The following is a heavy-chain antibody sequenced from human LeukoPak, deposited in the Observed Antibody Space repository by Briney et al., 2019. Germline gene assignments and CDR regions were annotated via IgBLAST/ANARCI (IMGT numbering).Heavy chain of an antibody. D-gene: IGHD4-17*01. V-gene: IGHV4-31*03. CDR2: IYYSGHT. CDR1: GGSITTGGSF. Sequence: SETLSLTCLVSGGSITTGGSFWSWVRHQPGRGLEWIGYIYYSGHTVYNPSLRSRVSISADKNQFSLNLTSVTAADTAVYYCARDRMTTVIETTGVWGYWGQGTLVTVSS. J-gene: IGHJ4*02. CDR3: ARDRMTTVIETTGVWGY.